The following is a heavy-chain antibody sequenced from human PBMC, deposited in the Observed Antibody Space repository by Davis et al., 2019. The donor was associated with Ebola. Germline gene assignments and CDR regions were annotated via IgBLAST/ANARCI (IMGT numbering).Heavy chain of an antibody. D-gene: IGHD6-19*01. CDR1: GYTFTSYA. J-gene: IGHJ4*02. CDR2: INAGNGNT. V-gene: IGHV1-3*01. CDR3: ARSIAVAGTFDY. Sequence: ASVKVSCKASGYTFTSYAMHWVRQAPGQRLEWMGWINAGNGNTKYSQKFQGRVTITRDTSASTAYMELSSLRSEDTAVYYCARSIAVAGTFDYWGQGTLVTVSS.